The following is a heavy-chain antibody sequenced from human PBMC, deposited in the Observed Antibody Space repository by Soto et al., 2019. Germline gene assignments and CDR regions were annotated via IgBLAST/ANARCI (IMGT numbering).Heavy chain of an antibody. CDR2: INPSGGST. CDR3: ARDPWFGEYGPYYFDY. J-gene: IGHJ4*02. D-gene: IGHD3-10*01. V-gene: IGHV1-46*03. Sequence: ASVKVSCKASGYTFTSYYMHWVRQAPGQGLEWMGIINPSGGSTSYAQKFQGRVTMTRDTSTSTVYMELSSLRSEDTAVYYCARDPWFGEYGPYYFDYWGQGTLVTVSS. CDR1: GYTFTSYY.